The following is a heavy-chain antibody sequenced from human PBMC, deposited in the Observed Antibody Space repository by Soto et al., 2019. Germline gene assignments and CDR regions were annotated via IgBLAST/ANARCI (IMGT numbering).Heavy chain of an antibody. D-gene: IGHD3-16*01. V-gene: IGHV6-1*01. J-gene: IGHJ5*01. CDR3: ARLIGNSWLDS. CDR1: GDSVSSNDAT. Sequence: SQTLSLTCAISGDSVSSNDATWDWIRQSPLRGLEWLGRTYYSSRWQTDYAISVKSLISINPDTSNNQVSLQLNFVTPDDTAVYYCARLIGNSWLDSWGQGTLVTSPQ. CDR2: TYYSSRWQT.